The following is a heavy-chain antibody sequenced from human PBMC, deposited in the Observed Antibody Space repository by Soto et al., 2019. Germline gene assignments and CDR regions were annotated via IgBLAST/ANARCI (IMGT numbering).Heavy chain of an antibody. CDR2: IYPGDSDT. Sequence: PXXSLKISCKGSGYSFNSYWICWVLQMPGKGPEWMGIIYPGDSDTRYRPSFQVQVTISADKSISTAYLQWSSLKASDTAMYYCATKLGSSWPHFDYWGQGTLVTVSS. D-gene: IGHD6-13*01. J-gene: IGHJ4*02. CDR3: ATKLGSSWPHFDY. V-gene: IGHV5-51*01. CDR1: GYSFNSYW.